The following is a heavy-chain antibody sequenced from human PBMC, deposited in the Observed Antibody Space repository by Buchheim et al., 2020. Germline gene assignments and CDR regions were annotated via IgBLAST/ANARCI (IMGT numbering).Heavy chain of an antibody. CDR2: IYYSGST. Sequence: QVQLQESGPGLVKPSQTLSLTCTVSGGSISSGGYYWSWIRQHPGKGLEWIGYIYYSGSTYYNPSLKSRVTISVDTSKHQFSLKLSSVTAADTAVYYCARLGAGDYYDSSGYLSHIDYWGQGTL. CDR1: GGSISSGGYY. V-gene: IGHV4-31*03. CDR3: ARLGAGDYYDSSGYLSHIDY. J-gene: IGHJ4*02. D-gene: IGHD3-22*01.